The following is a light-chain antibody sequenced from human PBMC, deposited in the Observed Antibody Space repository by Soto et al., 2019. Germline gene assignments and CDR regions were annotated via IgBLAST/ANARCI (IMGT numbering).Light chain of an antibody. J-gene: IGKJ4*01. CDR3: QQSYGTPLT. CDR2: AAS. CDR1: QSISNY. Sequence: EMEMTQSPSYLSESVGDIVTITCRASQSISNYLNWYQHKPGKVPKLLIYAASSLQSGVPTRFSGSGSGTDFTLTINSLQPEDFATYYCQQSYGTPLTFGGGTKIEIK. V-gene: IGKV1-39*01.